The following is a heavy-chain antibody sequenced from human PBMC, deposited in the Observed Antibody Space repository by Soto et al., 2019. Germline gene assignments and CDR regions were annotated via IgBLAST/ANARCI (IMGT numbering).Heavy chain of an antibody. Sequence: TSETLSLTCTVSGGSISSSSYYWGWIRQPPGKGLEWIGSIYYSGSTYYNPSLKSRVTISVDTSKNQFSLKLSSVTAADTAVYYCARDPMSYGSGLQYYFDYWGQGTLVTVSS. D-gene: IGHD3-10*01. CDR3: ARDPMSYGSGLQYYFDY. CDR2: IYYSGST. V-gene: IGHV4-39*01. CDR1: GGSISSSSYY. J-gene: IGHJ4*02.